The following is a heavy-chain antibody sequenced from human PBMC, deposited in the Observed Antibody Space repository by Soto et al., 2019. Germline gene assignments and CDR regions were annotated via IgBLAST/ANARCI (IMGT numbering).Heavy chain of an antibody. Sequence: SVKVSCKASGGTFSSYAISWVLQAPGQGLEWMGGIIPIFGTANYAQKFQGRVTITADKSISTAYLQWSSLKASDTAMYYCAAYSGSFYYGMDVWGQGTTVTVSS. CDR3: AAYSGSFYYGMDV. V-gene: IGHV1-69*06. D-gene: IGHD1-26*01. CDR1: GGTFSSYA. J-gene: IGHJ6*02. CDR2: IIPIFGTA.